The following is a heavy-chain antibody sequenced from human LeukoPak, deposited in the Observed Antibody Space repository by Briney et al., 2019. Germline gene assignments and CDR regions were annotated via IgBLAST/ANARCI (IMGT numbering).Heavy chain of an antibody. CDR3: ARRSPLEWLSEQYYFDY. V-gene: IGHV3-7*03. CDR1: GFTFHSNW. D-gene: IGHD3-3*01. CDR2: INQDGSEK. Sequence: PGGSLRLSCAASGFTFHSNWTSWVRQAPGKGLEWVANINQDGSEKNYVDSVKGRFTISRDNAKNSLSLQMNSLRAEDTAVYYCARRSPLEWLSEQYYFDYWGQGTLVTVSS. J-gene: IGHJ4*02.